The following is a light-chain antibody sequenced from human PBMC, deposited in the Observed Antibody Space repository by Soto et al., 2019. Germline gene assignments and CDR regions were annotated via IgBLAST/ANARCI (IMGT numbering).Light chain of an antibody. CDR1: GSDVGSYNL. Sequence: QSVLTPPASVSGCPGQSITISCTGTGSDVGSYNLVSWYQQHPGKAPKLIIYEDSKRPSGVSNRFSGSKSGNTASLTISGLQTEDGADYYCCSYADSSTYVFGTGTKVTVL. V-gene: IGLV2-23*01. J-gene: IGLJ1*01. CDR2: EDS. CDR3: CSYADSSTYV.